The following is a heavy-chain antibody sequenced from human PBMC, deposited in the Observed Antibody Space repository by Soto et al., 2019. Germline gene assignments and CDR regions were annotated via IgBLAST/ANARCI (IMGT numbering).Heavy chain of an antibody. CDR3: ARATSVDAY. Sequence: GGSLRLSCAASGFAFSGYWMSWVRQAPGKGLEGVANIKQDGSEKYYVDSVKGRFTISRDSAKDSLYLQMNSLRVEDTAVYYCARATSVDAYWGQGTLVTVSS. D-gene: IGHD5-12*01. J-gene: IGHJ4*02. V-gene: IGHV3-7*01. CDR1: GFAFSGYW. CDR2: IKQDGSEK.